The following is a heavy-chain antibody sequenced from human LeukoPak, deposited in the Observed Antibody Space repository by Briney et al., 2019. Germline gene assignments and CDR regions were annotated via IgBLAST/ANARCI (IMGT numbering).Heavy chain of an antibody. J-gene: IGHJ4*02. Sequence: GGSLRLSCAASGFTFSSFGMHWVRQAPGKGLDWVAFIRYDGTIKDYADSVKGRFTISRDNSKNTLYLQMNSLRAEDTAIYYCAKVSPINPSGYLDYWGQGTLVTVSS. CDR1: GFTFSSFG. CDR2: IRYDGTIK. V-gene: IGHV3-30*02. CDR3: AKVSPINPSGYLDY. D-gene: IGHD3-3*01.